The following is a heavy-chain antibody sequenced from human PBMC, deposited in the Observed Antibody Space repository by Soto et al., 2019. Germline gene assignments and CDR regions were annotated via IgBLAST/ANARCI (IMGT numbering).Heavy chain of an antibody. Sequence: ASVKVSCKASGYTFTGQYIHWVRQAPGQGLEWMGWINPNSGGTNYAQKFQGWVTMTRDTSISTAYMELSRLRSDDTAVYYCARGYCSSTSCHFDYWGHGTLVTVSS. CDR1: GYTFTGQY. CDR3: ARGYCSSTSCHFDY. CDR2: INPNSGGT. V-gene: IGHV1-2*04. D-gene: IGHD2-2*01. J-gene: IGHJ4*01.